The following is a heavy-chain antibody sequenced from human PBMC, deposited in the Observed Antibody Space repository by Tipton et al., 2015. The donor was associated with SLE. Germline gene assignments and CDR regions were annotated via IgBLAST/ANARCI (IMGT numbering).Heavy chain of an antibody. CDR3: ARSPGRLRSMDY. V-gene: IGHV4-59*01. Sequence: TLSLTCTVSGGSINSYYWSWIRQPPGKGLEWIGYIYYRGSTNYKPSLKSRVTISVDTSKNQFSLKLNSVTAADTAMYFCARSPGRLRSMDYLGQGTLVTVSS. CDR2: IYYRGST. J-gene: IGHJ4*02. D-gene: IGHD3-3*01. CDR1: GGSINSYY.